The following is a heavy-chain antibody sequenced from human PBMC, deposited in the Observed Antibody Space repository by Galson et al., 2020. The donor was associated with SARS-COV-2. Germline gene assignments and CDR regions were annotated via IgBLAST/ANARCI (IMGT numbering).Heavy chain of an antibody. CDR3: ARIFWSGTDKYFDL. CDR2: IFSNDET. Sequence: SGPTLVKPTQTLTLTCTFSGFSLSTSGMCVSWIRQPPGKALEWLAHIFSNDETSYSTSLKNRLTISKDTSKSHVVLTMTNLDPVDTATYYCARIFWSGTDKYFDLWGQGTLLTVSS. J-gene: IGHJ4*02. V-gene: IGHV2-26*01. D-gene: IGHD1-1*01. CDR1: GFSLSTSGMC.